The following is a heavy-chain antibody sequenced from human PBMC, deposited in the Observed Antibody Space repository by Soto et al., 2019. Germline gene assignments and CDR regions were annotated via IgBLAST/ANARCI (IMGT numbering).Heavy chain of an antibody. CDR1: GGSISSGGYY. J-gene: IGHJ4*02. Sequence: SETLSLTCTVSGGSISSGGYYWSWFRQHPEKGLEWMGYIYYSGNTYYNPSLKSQVTIFVDTSKEQFSLQLNSVTAADTAVYYCARVRDGIYPDYWGQGTQVTVSS. CDR2: IYYSGNT. D-gene: IGHD3-3*02. V-gene: IGHV4-31*01. CDR3: ARVRDGIYPDY.